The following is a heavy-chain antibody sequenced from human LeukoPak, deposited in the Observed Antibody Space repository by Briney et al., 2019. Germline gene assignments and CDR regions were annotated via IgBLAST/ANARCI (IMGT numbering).Heavy chain of an antibody. CDR3: AKDRGVAVAGTRFGP. V-gene: IGHV3-23*01. Sequence: GGSLRLSCAASGFTFSSYAMSWVRQAPGKGLEWVSAISGSGGSTYYADSVKGRFTISRDNSKNTLYLQMNSLRAEDTAVYYCAKDRGVAVAGTRFGPWGQGTLVTVSS. CDR2: ISGSGGST. D-gene: IGHD6-19*01. J-gene: IGHJ5*02. CDR1: GFTFSSYA.